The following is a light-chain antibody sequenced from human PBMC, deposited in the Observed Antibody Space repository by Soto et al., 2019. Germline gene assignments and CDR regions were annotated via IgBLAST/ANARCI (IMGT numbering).Light chain of an antibody. CDR3: KKYHGYPLT. V-gene: IGKV1-8*01. CDR1: QDITNY. CDR2: AAS. Sequence: AILMTQSPSSLSASTGDRVTITCRASQDITNYLAWYQQKPGKAPKLLIYAASTLQGGVPSRFSGSGSGTVFTLTISRLQSEDFATYYCKKYHGYPLTFAGGTRVDIK. J-gene: IGKJ4*01.